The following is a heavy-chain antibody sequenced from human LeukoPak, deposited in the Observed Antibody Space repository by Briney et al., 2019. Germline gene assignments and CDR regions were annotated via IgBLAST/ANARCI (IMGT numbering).Heavy chain of an antibody. J-gene: IGHJ4*02. V-gene: IGHV3-74*01. D-gene: IGHD2-21*02. CDR3: ARYVVTPACFDS. CDR1: GFTLSGYW. CDR2: MNSDGTTT. Sequence: GGSLRLSCAASGFTLSGYWMHWVRQAPGKGLVWVSRMNSDGTTTTYADSVRGRFTISRDNAKNTLYLQMNSLRAEDTAVYYCARYVVTPACFDSWGQGNLVTVSS.